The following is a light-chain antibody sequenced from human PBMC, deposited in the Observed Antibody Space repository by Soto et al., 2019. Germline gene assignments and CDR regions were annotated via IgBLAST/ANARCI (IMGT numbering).Light chain of an antibody. CDR3: QQCGGSPS. CDR1: QSVSSSY. Sequence: EIVLTQSPGTLSLSPGERATLSCRASQSVSSSYLAWYQQKPGQAPRLLIYDTSSRATGIPDRFSGSGSGTDFTLAISRLEPEDFAVYYCQQCGGSPSFGQGTKVELK. CDR2: DTS. V-gene: IGKV3-20*01. J-gene: IGKJ1*01.